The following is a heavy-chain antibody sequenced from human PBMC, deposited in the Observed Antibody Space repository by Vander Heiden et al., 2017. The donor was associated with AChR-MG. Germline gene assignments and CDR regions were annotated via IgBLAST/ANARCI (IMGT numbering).Heavy chain of an antibody. CDR2: IKQDGSEK. D-gene: IGHD2-15*01. CDR1: GFTFSSNW. V-gene: IGHV3-7*01. CDR3: AREAKGRGGFDY. Sequence: EVQLVESGGGLVQPGGSLRLSCAASGFTFSSNWMSWVRQAPGKGLEWVANIKQDGSEKYYVDSVKGRFTISRDNAKNSLYLQMNSLRAEDTAVYYCAREAKGRGGFDYWGQGTLVTVSS. J-gene: IGHJ4*02.